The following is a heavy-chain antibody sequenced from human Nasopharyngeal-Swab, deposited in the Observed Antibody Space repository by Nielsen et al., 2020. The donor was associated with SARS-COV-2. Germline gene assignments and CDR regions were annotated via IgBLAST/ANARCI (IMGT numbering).Heavy chain of an antibody. J-gene: IGHJ3*02. Sequence: SGPTLVKPTQTLTLTCSFSGFSFSTSGVGVGWIRQPPGKALEFLGVVYGDDDKRYNPFLRRRLSITKDPSKDQVVLTMTNMAPVDTATYFCAHLGDYIDSWLDPFDTWGLGTMVTVSS. CDR2: VYGDDDK. CDR3: AHLGDYIDSWLDPFDT. V-gene: IGHV2-5*02. CDR1: GFSFSTSGVG. D-gene: IGHD6-13*01.